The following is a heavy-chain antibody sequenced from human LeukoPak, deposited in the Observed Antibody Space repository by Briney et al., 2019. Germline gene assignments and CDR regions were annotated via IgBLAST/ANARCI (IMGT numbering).Heavy chain of an antibody. J-gene: IGHJ5*02. CDR1: GGSFSGYY. V-gene: IGHV4-34*01. Sequence: SETLSLTCAVYGGSFSGYYWSWIRQPPGKGLEWIGEINHSGSTNYNPSLKSRATISVDTSKNQFSLKLSSVTAADTAVYYCAREVPRPNWFDPWGQGTLVTVSS. CDR3: AREVPRPNWFDP. CDR2: INHSGST.